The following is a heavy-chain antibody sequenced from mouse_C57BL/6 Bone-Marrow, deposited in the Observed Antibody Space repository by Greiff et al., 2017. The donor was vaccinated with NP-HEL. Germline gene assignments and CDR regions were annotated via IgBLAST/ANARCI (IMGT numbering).Heavy chain of an antibody. CDR1: GYTFTSYW. D-gene: IGHD1-1*01. J-gene: IGHJ1*03. CDR2: ILPGSGST. Sequence: VQLQQPGAELVKPGVSVKLSCKASGYTFTSYWMHWVKQRPGHGLEWIGEILPGSGSTNYNEKFKGKATFTADTSSNTAYMQLSSLTTEDSAIYYCARSPYYYGSRYWYFDVWGTGTTVTVSS. CDR3: ARSPYYYGSRYWYFDV. V-gene: IGHV1-9*01.